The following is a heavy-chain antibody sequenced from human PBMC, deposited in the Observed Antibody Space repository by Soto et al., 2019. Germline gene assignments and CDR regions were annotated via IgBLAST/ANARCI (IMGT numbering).Heavy chain of an antibody. J-gene: IGHJ4*02. D-gene: IGHD5-12*01. CDR1: GDSVSSNSAA. CDR3: SREGVGVATMNSSGFDY. Sequence: SQTLSLTCAISGDSVSSNSAAWNWIRQSPSRGLEWLGRTYYRSKWYNDYAVSVKSRITINPATSKNQFSLQLNSVTPEDTAVYYCSREGVGVATMNSSGFDYWGQGTLVIVSS. CDR2: TYYRSKWYN. V-gene: IGHV6-1*01.